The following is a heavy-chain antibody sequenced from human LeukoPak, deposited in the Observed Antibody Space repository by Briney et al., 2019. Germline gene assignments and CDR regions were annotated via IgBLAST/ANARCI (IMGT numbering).Heavy chain of an antibody. D-gene: IGHD3-10*01. CDR3: ARDRAYAFDI. J-gene: IGHJ3*02. CDR1: GFTFSSYS. V-gene: IGHV3-48*04. Sequence: GGSLRLSCAASGFTFSSYSMNWVRQAPGKGLEWVSYISSSSSTIYYADSVKGRFTISRDNAENSLYLQMNSLRAEDTAMYYCARDRAYAFDIWGQGTMVTVSS. CDR2: ISSSSSTI.